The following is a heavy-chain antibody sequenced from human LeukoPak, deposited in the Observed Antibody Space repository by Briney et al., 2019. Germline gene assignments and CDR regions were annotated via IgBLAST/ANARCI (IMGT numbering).Heavy chain of an antibody. D-gene: IGHD3-10*01. Sequence: SVKVPCKASGGTFSSYAISWVRQAPGQGLEWMGGIIPIFGTANYAQKLQGRVTMTTDTSTSTAYMELRSLRSDDTAVYYCARKLWFGESPIDYWGQGTLVTVSS. V-gene: IGHV1-69*05. CDR1: GGTFSSYA. CDR3: ARKLWFGESPIDY. J-gene: IGHJ4*02. CDR2: IIPIFGTA.